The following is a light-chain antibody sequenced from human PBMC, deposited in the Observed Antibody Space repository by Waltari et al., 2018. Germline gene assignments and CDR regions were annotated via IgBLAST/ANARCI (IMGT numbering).Light chain of an antibody. V-gene: IGKV3-15*01. CDR2: GGS. Sequence: EIQLTQTPATMSVSPGKTATLSCRANQSVKSSIAWYQQKPGQAPRLLIYGGSAKATGTPARFSGFGSETEFTLTISSLQSEDFAVYYCQHYSWPPYSFGQGTNVEIK. J-gene: IGKJ2*03. CDR1: QSVKSS. CDR3: QHYSWPPYS.